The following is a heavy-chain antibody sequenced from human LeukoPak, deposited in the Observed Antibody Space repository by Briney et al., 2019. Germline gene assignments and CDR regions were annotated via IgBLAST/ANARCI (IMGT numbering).Heavy chain of an antibody. Sequence: GGSLRLSCAASGFTFSSYSMNWVRQAPGKGLEWVSSISSGSTYIYYADSLKGRFTISRDNAKNSLYLQMNGLRAEDTAVFCCARDQSSGSPAFDIWGQGTMVTVSS. V-gene: IGHV3-21*01. CDR3: ARDQSSGSPAFDI. D-gene: IGHD1-26*01. CDR2: ISSGSTYI. CDR1: GFTFSSYS. J-gene: IGHJ3*02.